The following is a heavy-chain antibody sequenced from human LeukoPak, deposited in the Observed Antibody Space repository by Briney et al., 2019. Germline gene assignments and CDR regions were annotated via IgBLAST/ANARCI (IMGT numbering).Heavy chain of an antibody. Sequence: SETLSLTCTVSGGSISSYYWSWIRQPPGKGLEWIGYIYYSGSTNYNPSLKSRVTISVDTSKNQFSLKLSSVTAADTAVYYCARERRGYSYGYYYYYHMDVWGKGTTVTVSS. CDR1: GGSISSYY. CDR3: ARERRGYSYGYYYYYHMDV. V-gene: IGHV4-59*01. CDR2: IYYSGST. D-gene: IGHD5-18*01. J-gene: IGHJ6*03.